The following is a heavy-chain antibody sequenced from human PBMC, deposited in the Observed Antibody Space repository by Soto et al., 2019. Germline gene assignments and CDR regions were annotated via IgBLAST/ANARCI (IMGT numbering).Heavy chain of an antibody. CDR1: GFTFSDYY. CDR3: ARVGREYSSSYYFDY. D-gene: IGHD6-6*01. J-gene: IGHJ4*02. Sequence: GGSLRLSCAASGFTFSDYYMSWIRQAPGKGLEWVSYISSSGSTIYYADSVKGRFTISRDNAKNSLYLQMNSLRAEDTAVYYCARVGREYSSSYYFDYWGQGTLVTVSS. CDR2: ISSSGSTI. V-gene: IGHV3-11*01.